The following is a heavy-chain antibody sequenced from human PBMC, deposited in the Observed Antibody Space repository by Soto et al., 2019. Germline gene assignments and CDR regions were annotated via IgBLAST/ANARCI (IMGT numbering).Heavy chain of an antibody. CDR3: TTDRGKDAFDI. CDR1: GFTFSSYA. V-gene: IGHV3-15*01. CDR2: IKSKTDGGTT. Sequence: GGSLRLSCAASGFTFSSYAMSWVRQAPGKGLEWVCRIKSKTDGGTTDYAAPVKGRFTISRDDSKNTLYLQMNSLKTEDTAVYYCTTDRGKDAFDIWGQGTMVTVSS. D-gene: IGHD3-10*01. J-gene: IGHJ3*02.